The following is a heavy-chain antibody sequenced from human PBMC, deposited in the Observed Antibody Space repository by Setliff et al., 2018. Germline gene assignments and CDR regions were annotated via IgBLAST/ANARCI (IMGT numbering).Heavy chain of an antibody. CDR1: GDSISSTYH. V-gene: IGHV4-38-2*02. J-gene: IGHJ3*02. D-gene: IGHD6-13*01. CDR3: ARESREILAVGTDAFDI. CDR2: IYHSGST. Sequence: SETLSLTCNVSGDSISSTYHWGWIRQPPGKGLEWIGSIYHSGSTYYNPSLKSRVTISVDTSKNQFSLKVKYVTAADTALYYCARESREILAVGTDAFDIWGQGTMVTVSS.